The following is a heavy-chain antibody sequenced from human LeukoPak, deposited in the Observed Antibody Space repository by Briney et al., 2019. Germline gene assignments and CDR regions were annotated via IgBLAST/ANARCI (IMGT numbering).Heavy chain of an antibody. J-gene: IGHJ6*03. V-gene: IGHV3-53*01. CDR2: IYRDGST. CDR1: GFTFSNYS. D-gene: IGHD2-21*02. Sequence: PGGSLRLSCAASGFTFSNYSMSWVRQAPGKGLEWVSVIYRDGSTYYADSVKGRFTISRDNSKNTLYLQMNSLRAEDTAVYYCARDSGDGDYTPGMDVWGRGTTVTVSS. CDR3: ARDSGDGDYTPGMDV.